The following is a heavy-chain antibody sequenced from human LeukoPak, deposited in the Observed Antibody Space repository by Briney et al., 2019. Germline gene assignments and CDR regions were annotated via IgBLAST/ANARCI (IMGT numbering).Heavy chain of an antibody. CDR3: AKDQVGAQYNWFDP. J-gene: IGHJ5*02. CDR2: IRYDGSNK. D-gene: IGHD1-26*01. CDR1: GFTFSSYG. Sequence: GGSLRLSCAASGFTFSSYGMHWVRQAPGKGLEWGAFIRYDGSNKYYADSVKGRFTISRDNSKNTLYLQMNSLRAEDTAVYYCAKDQVGAQYNWFDPWGQGTLVTVSS. V-gene: IGHV3-30*02.